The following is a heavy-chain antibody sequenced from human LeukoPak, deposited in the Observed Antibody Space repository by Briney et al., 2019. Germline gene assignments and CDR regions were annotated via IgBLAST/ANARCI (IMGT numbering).Heavy chain of an antibody. J-gene: IGHJ3*02. CDR2: ISSSSSYI. Sequence: GGSLRLSCSASGFTFSSYSMTWVRQAPGKGLEWVSSISSSSSYIYYADSVKGRFTISRDNAKNSLYLQMNSLRAEDTAVYYCARDPIVGDAFDIWGQGTMVTVSS. CDR3: ARDPIVGDAFDI. V-gene: IGHV3-21*01. D-gene: IGHD3-22*01. CDR1: GFTFSSYS.